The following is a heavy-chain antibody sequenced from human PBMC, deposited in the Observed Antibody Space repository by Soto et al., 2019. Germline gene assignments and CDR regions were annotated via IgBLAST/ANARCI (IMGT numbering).Heavy chain of an antibody. Sequence: ASVKVSCKASGYTFTGYYMHWVRQAPGQGLEWMGWINPNSGGTNYAQKFQGWVTMTRDTSISTAYMELSRLRSDDTAVYYCARATLPLYSSGWYDYSGQGTLVTVSS. CDR2: INPNSGGT. V-gene: IGHV1-2*04. CDR1: GYTFTGYY. D-gene: IGHD6-19*01. J-gene: IGHJ4*02. CDR3: ARATLPLYSSGWYDY.